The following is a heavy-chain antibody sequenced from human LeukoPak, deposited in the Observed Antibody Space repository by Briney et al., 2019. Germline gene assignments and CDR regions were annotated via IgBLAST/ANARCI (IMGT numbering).Heavy chain of an antibody. CDR2: ISSSSSTI. J-gene: IGHJ6*03. V-gene: IGHV3-48*04. Sequence: GGSLRLSCAASGFTFSSYSMNWVRQAPGKGLEWVSYISSSSSTIYYADSVKGRLTISRDNAKNSLYLQLNSLRAEDTAVYYCARDREAIVVVPAAIGGRRYYYYMDVWGKGTTVTVSS. CDR3: ARDREAIVVVPAAIGGRRYYYYMDV. CDR1: GFTFSSYS. D-gene: IGHD2-2*01.